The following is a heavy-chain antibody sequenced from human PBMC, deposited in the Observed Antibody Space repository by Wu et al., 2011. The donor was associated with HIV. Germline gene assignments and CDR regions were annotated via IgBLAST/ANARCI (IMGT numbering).Heavy chain of an antibody. J-gene: IGHJ4*02. Sequence: GQVTISADKSISTAYLQWSSLKASDTAMYYCARQARWPEGGSYFDYWGQGTLVTVSS. D-gene: IGHD1-14*01. V-gene: IGHV5-51*01. CDR3: ARQARWPEGGSYFDY.